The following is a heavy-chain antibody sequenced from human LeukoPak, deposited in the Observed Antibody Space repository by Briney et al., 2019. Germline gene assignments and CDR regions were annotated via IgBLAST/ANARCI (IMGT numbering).Heavy chain of an antibody. D-gene: IGHD6-6*01. J-gene: IGHJ6*02. V-gene: IGHV3-21*01. CDR1: GFTFSSYS. Sequence: GSLRLSCAASGFTFSSYSMNWVRQAPGKGLEWVSSISSSISYIYYADSVKGRFTISRDNAKNSLYLQMNSLRAEDTAVYYCARDGDSSSSFVSYYYGMDVWGQGTTVTVSS. CDR2: ISSSISYI. CDR3: ARDGDSSSSFVSYYYGMDV.